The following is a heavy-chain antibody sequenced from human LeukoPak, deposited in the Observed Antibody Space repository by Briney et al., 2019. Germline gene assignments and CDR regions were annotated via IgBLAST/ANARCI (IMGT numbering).Heavy chain of an antibody. CDR1: GYTFTSCG. CDR3: ARVFVEMATIPSRFFDY. D-gene: IGHD5-24*01. Sequence: ASVKVSCKASGYTFTSCGISWVRQAPGQGLEWMGWISAYNGSTNYAQKLQGRVTMTTDTSTSTAYMELRSLRSDDTAVYYCARVFVEMATIPSRFFDYWGQGTLVTVSS. CDR2: ISAYNGST. J-gene: IGHJ4*02. V-gene: IGHV1-18*01.